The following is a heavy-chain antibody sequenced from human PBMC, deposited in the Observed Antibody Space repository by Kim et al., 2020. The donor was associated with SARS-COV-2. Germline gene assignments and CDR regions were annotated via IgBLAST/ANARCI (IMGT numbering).Heavy chain of an antibody. CDR1: GGSISSYY. CDR3: ASSPKLIAAAGTWFDP. V-gene: IGHV4-59*13. J-gene: IGHJ5*02. Sequence: SETLSLTCTVSGGSISSYYWSWIRQPPGKGLEWIGYIYYSGSTNYNPSLKSRVTISVDTSKNQFSLKLSSVTAADTAVYYCASSPKLIAAAGTWFDPWG. D-gene: IGHD6-13*01. CDR2: IYYSGST.